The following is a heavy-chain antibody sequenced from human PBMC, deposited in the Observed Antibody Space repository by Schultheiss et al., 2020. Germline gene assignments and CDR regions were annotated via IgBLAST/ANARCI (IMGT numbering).Heavy chain of an antibody. V-gene: IGHV1-18*04. Sequence: GESLKISCKGSGYSFTSYWIGWVRQMPGKGLEWMGWISAYNGNTNYAQKLQGRVTMTTDTSTSTAYMELRSLRSDDTAVYYCARMMTTVTTFDYWGQGTLVTVSS. CDR1: GYSFTSYW. D-gene: IGHD4-11*01. J-gene: IGHJ4*02. CDR2: ISAYNGNT. CDR3: ARMMTTVTTFDY.